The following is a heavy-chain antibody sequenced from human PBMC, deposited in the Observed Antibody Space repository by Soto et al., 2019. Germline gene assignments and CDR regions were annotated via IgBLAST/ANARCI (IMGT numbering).Heavy chain of an antibody. CDR3: AKSRGSGNNGMDV. D-gene: IGHD3-10*01. J-gene: IGHJ6*02. CDR2: ISYDGSTK. Sequence: QVQLVESGGGVVQPGRSLRLSCAASGFTFSSYGMHWVRQAPGKGLEWVAVISYDGSTKYYADSVKGRFTISRDNSKNTLYLQMNSLRAEDTAVYYYAKSRGSGNNGMDVWGQGTTVTVSS. V-gene: IGHV3-30*18. CDR1: GFTFSSYG.